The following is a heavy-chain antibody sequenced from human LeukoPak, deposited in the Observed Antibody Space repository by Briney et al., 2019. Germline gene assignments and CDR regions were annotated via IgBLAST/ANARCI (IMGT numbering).Heavy chain of an antibody. V-gene: IGHV5-51*01. CDR1: GYRFTTYW. J-gene: IGHJ4*02. CDR2: INPRDSDT. Sequence: RGESLKISCKGSGYRFTTYWIGWVRQMPGKGLEWMGIINPRDSDTRYSPSFQGQVTISADKSISTAYLLWSSLKASDTAMYYCARHPITRYYDSSGYSAAGPDYWGQGTLVTVSS. D-gene: IGHD3-22*01. CDR3: ARHPITRYYDSSGYSAAGPDY.